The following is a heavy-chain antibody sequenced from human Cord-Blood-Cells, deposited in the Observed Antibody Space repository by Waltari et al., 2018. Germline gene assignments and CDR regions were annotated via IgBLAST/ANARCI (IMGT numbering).Heavy chain of an antibody. CDR1: GYTFTRYA. CDR2: INAGNGNT. V-gene: IGHV1-3*01. Sequence: QVQLVQSGAEVKKPGASVKVSCKASGYTFTRYAMHWVRQAPGQRLEWMGWINAGNGNTKYSQKFQGRVTITRDTSASTAYMELSSLRSEDTAVYYCAREKALGFDAFDIWGQGTMVTVSS. D-gene: IGHD1-26*01. CDR3: AREKALGFDAFDI. J-gene: IGHJ3*02.